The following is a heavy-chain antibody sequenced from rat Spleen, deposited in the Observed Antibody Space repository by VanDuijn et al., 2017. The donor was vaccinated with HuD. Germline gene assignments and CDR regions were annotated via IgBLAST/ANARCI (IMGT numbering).Heavy chain of an antibody. J-gene: IGHJ2*01. CDR3: ARRYRYTTDYSPSYDCDY. V-gene: IGHV5-25*01. D-gene: IGHD1-6*01. Sequence: EVQLVESGGGLVQPGRSLKLSCAASGFTFSDYNMAWVRQAPKKGLEWVATISTGGGNTYYRDSVKGLFTISRDNAKSTRYLQMDSPRYEDTATYYCARRYRYTTDYSPSYDCDYWGQGVMVTVSS. CDR1: GFTFSDYN. CDR2: ISTGGGNT.